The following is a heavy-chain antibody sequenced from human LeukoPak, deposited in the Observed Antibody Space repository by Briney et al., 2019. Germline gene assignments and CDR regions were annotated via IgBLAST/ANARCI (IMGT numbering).Heavy chain of an antibody. CDR1: GGSISSGGYY. J-gene: IGHJ5*02. D-gene: IGHD1-7*01. CDR3: ARGGINWNYVLMAWFDP. V-gene: IGHV4-31*03. Sequence: SETLSLTCTVSGGSISSGGYYWSWIRQHPGKGLEWIGYIYYSGSTDYNPSLKSRFTMSVDTSKNQFSLKLSSVTAADTAVYYCARGGINWNYVLMAWFDPWGQGTLVTVSS. CDR2: IYYSGST.